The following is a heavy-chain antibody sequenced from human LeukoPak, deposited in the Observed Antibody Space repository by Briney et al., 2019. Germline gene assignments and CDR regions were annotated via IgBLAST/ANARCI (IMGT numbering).Heavy chain of an antibody. Sequence: PSETLSLTCTVSGDSISNYYWSWIRQSPGKALEWIGYMYNRGSTIYNPSLKSRVTISTDTSKNQFSLRLTSVTAADTAVYYCARAEKAVTGTLDSWGQGTLITVSS. J-gene: IGHJ4*02. V-gene: IGHV4-59*01. D-gene: IGHD6-19*01. CDR3: ARAEKAVTGTLDS. CDR2: MYNRGST. CDR1: GDSISNYY.